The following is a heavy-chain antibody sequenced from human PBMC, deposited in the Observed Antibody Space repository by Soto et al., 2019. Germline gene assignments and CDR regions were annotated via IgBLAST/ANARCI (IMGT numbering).Heavy chain of an antibody. V-gene: IGHV1-2*02. CDR1: GYIFTGYY. D-gene: IGHD3-16*01. J-gene: IGHJ4*02. CDR2: INPNSGAT. Sequence: ASVKVSCKASGYIFTGYYIHWVRQAPGQGLEWMGWINPNSGATHYAQNFQGRVTMTRDTSISTSYMELRRLRSDDTAVYYCAREMMNDHVWGEVGYYFDYWGQGPLVTVSS. CDR3: AREMMNDHVWGEVGYYFDY.